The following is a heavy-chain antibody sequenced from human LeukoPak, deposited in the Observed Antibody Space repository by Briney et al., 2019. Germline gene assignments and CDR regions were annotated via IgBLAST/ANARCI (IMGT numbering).Heavy chain of an antibody. D-gene: IGHD6-19*01. Sequence: SQTLSLTSVVSGDSVSTKNGAWNWLRQSPSRGLQWLGRPYYRSKWYNDYAESMEGRMTISQDTSKNQYSLHLNSVTPDDTAVYYCARDFGTTGWHTFDYWGQGTLVTVSS. J-gene: IGHJ4*02. CDR3: ARDFGTTGWHTFDY. CDR2: PYYRSKWYN. V-gene: IGHV6-1*01. CDR1: GDSVSTKNGA.